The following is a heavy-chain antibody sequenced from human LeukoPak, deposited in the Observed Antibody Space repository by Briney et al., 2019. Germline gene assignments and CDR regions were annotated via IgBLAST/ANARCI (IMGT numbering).Heavy chain of an antibody. J-gene: IGHJ3*02. Sequence: SETLSLTCTVSGGSINSHYWSWIRQPPGKGLEWIAYISYSGRTNYNPSLKGRVTLSIDTSKNYFSLKLTSVTAADTAVYYCARDVPVPTSNAFDIWGEGTMVIVSS. CDR3: ARDVPVPTSNAFDI. CDR1: GGSINSHY. V-gene: IGHV4-59*11. CDR2: ISYSGRT. D-gene: IGHD2-2*01.